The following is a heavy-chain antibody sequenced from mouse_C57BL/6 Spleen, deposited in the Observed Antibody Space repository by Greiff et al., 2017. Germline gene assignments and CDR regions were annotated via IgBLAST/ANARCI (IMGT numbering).Heavy chain of an antibody. D-gene: IGHD1-1*01. CDR1: GFNIKDYY. V-gene: IGHV14-1*01. CDR2: IDPEDGDT. J-gene: IGHJ3*01. CDR3: TTHYYGSSYGFAY. Sequence: EVKLQESGAELVRPGASVKLSCTASGFNIKDYYMHWVKQRPEQGLEWIGRIDPEDGDTEYAPKFQGKATMTADTSSNTAYLQLSSLTSEDTAVYYCTTHYYGSSYGFAYWGQGTLVTVSA.